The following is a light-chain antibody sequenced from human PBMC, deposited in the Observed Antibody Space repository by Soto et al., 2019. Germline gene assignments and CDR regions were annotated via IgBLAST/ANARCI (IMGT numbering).Light chain of an antibody. J-gene: IGLJ3*02. V-gene: IGLV1-47*01. CDR1: SSNIGSKY. CDR2: RNN. CDR3: ASWDASVSGWV. Sequence: QSVLTQPPSASGTPGQRVTISCSGSSSNIGSKYVYWYQHLPGTAPKLLIYRNNERPSGVPDRVSGSKSGTSASLAIGDLRSEDEADYYCASWDASVSGWVFGGGTKLTVL.